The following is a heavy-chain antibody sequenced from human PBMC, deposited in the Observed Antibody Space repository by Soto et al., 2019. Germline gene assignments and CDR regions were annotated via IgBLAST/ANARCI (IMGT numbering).Heavy chain of an antibody. Sequence: GGSLRLSCAASGFTFSSYGMHWVRQAPGKGLEWVAVIWYDGSNKYYADSVKGRFTISRDNSKNTLYLQMNSLRAEDTAVYYCAREGAEDYYYYYGMDGWGQGTTVTVSS. CDR2: IWYDGSNK. CDR3: AREGAEDYYYYYGMDG. V-gene: IGHV3-33*01. CDR1: GFTFSSYG. J-gene: IGHJ6*02.